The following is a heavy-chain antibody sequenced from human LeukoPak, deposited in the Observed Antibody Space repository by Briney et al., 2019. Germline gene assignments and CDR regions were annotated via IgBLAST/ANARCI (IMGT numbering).Heavy chain of an antibody. Sequence: ETLSLTCAVSGGSISSSNWWSWVRQAPGKGLEWVANMKQNGSEKYYVDSVKGRFTISKDNAKSSLYLQMNSLRADDTAMYYCAKARTTSVRGGFVLDNWGQGTLVTVSS. D-gene: IGHD1-14*01. J-gene: IGHJ4*02. CDR3: AKARTTSVRGGFVLDN. CDR2: MKQNGSEK. CDR1: GGSISSSNW. V-gene: IGHV3-7*03.